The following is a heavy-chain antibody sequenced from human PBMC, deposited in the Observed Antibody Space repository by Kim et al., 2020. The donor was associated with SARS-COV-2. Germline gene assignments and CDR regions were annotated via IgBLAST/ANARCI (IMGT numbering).Heavy chain of an antibody. D-gene: IGHD5-12*01. Sequence: SVKVSCKASGGTFSSYAISWVRQAPGQGLEWMGGIIPIFGTANYAQKFQGRVTITADESTSTAYMELSSLRSEDTAVYYCASQAGLGRDGYNFLGYFDYWGQGTLVTVSS. V-gene: IGHV1-69*13. CDR1: GGTFSSYA. CDR3: ASQAGLGRDGYNFLGYFDY. CDR2: IIPIFGTA. J-gene: IGHJ4*02.